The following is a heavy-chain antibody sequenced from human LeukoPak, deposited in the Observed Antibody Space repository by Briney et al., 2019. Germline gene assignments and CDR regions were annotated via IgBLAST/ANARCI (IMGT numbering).Heavy chain of an antibody. Sequence: ASVKVSCKTSGYTLTSYYIHWLRQAPGQGFEWLGGSDPNSGATKYEHFQGRVTMTWDTSIDTAYMELTRLTSDDTAVYYCARAKPYDNNGYSPELRYWGQGTLVTVS. J-gene: IGHJ4*02. CDR2: SDPNSGAT. CDR1: GYTLTSYY. CDR3: ARAKPYDNNGYSPELRY. V-gene: IGHV1-2*02. D-gene: IGHD3-22*01.